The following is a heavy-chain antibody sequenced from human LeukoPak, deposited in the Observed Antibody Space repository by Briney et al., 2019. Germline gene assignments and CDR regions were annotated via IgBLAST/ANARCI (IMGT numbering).Heavy chain of an antibody. V-gene: IGHV3-30-3*01. CDR3: ARDGDPTGYFDY. J-gene: IGHJ4*02. CDR2: ISYDGSKK. D-gene: IGHD4-17*01. CDR1: GFTFSSYA. Sequence: GGSLRLSCAASGFTFSSYAMHWVRQAPGKGLEWVAVISYDGSKKYYADSVKGRFTISRDNSKNTLYLQMNSLRAEDTAVYYCARDGDPTGYFDYWGQGTLVTVSS.